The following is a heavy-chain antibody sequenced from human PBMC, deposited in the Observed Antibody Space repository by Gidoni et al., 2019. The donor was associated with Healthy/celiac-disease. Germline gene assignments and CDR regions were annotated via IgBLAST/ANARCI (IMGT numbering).Heavy chain of an antibody. Sequence: QVQLVESGGGVVRPGRSLRLSCAASGFTFSSYGMHWVRQAPGKGLEWVAVIWYDGSNKYYADSVKGRFTISRDNSKNTLYLQMNSLRAEDTAVYYCARETSSSSWYSSWFDPWGQGTLVTVSS. CDR2: IWYDGSNK. J-gene: IGHJ5*02. D-gene: IGHD6-13*01. V-gene: IGHV3-33*01. CDR3: ARETSSSSWYSSWFDP. CDR1: GFTFSSYG.